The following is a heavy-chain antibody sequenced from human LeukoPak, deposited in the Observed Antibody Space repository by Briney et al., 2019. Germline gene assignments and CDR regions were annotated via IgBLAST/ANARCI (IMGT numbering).Heavy chain of an antibody. CDR2: IYYSGST. J-gene: IGHJ4*02. Sequence: PSETLSLTCTVSGGSISSGGYYWSWIRQHPGKGLEWIGYIYYSGSTYYNPSLKSRVTISVDTSKNQFSLKLSSVTAADTAVYYCARGLGTYYYDSSGWYYFDYWGQGTLVPVSS. D-gene: IGHD3-22*01. CDR3: ARGLGTYYYDSSGWYYFDY. CDR1: GGSISSGGYY. V-gene: IGHV4-31*03.